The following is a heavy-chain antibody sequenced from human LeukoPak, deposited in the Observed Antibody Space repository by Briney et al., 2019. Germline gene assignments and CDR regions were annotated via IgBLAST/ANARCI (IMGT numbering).Heavy chain of an antibody. J-gene: IGHJ4*02. CDR3: ARVDILTGYPYFDY. D-gene: IGHD3-9*01. Sequence: PSETLSLTCTVSGGSISSYYWSWLRQPPGKGLEWIGYVYYSGSTNYNPSLKSRVTISVDTSKNQFSLKLSSVTAADTAVYYCARVDILTGYPYFDYWGQGTLVTVSS. CDR1: GGSISSYY. CDR2: VYYSGST. V-gene: IGHV4-59*01.